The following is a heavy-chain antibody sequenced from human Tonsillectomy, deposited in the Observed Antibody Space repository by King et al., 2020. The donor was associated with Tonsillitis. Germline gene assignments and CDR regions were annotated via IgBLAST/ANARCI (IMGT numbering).Heavy chain of an antibody. D-gene: IGHD3-10*01. CDR1: GGTFSSYS. V-gene: IGHV1-69*12. CDR2: IIPIFDTS. Sequence: QLVQSGAEMKKPGSSVKVSCKASGGTFSSYSISWVRQAPGQGLEWMGGIIPIFDTSNYAQKFQGRVTITADEPTSTAYMELSGLRSKDTAVYYCARGLITLVRGVLPRSYYYMDVWGKGTTVTVSS. J-gene: IGHJ6*03. CDR3: ARGLITLVRGVLPRSYYYMDV.